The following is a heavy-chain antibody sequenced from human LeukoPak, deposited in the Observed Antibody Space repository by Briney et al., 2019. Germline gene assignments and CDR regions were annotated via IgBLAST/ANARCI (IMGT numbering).Heavy chain of an antibody. CDR3: AKPRAVVVAASFDY. V-gene: IGHV3-30*04. CDR2: ISYDGSNK. J-gene: IGHJ4*02. CDR1: GFTFSSYA. Sequence: GRSLRLSCAASGFTFSSYAMHWVRQAPGKGLEWVAVISYDGSNKYYADSVKGRFTISRDNSKNTLYLQMNSLRAEDTAVYYCAKPRAVVVAASFDYWGQGTLVTVSS. D-gene: IGHD2-15*01.